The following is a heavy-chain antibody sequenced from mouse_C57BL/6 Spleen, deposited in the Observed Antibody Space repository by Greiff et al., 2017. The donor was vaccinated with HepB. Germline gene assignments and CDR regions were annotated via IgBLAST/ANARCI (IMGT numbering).Heavy chain of an antibody. CDR2: IYPGNSDT. D-gene: IGHD1-1*01. Sequence: VHVKQSGTVLARPGASVKMSCKTSGYTFTSYWMHWVKQRPGQGLEWIGAIYPGNSDTSYNQKFKGKAKLTAVTSASTAYMELSSLTNEDSAVYYCTRYYYGSSYKAMDYWGQGTSVTVSS. CDR1: GYTFTSYW. CDR3: TRYYYGSSYKAMDY. V-gene: IGHV1-5*01. J-gene: IGHJ4*01.